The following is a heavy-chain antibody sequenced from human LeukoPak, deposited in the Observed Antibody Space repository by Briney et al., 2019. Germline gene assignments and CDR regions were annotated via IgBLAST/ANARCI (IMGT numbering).Heavy chain of an antibody. J-gene: IGHJ4*02. D-gene: IGHD3-3*01. CDR2: INTDGSST. Sequence: GGSLRLSCAASGFTFSSYAMHWVRQAPGKGLVWVSRINTDGSSTSYADSVKGRFTISRDNAKNSLYLQMNSLRAEDTAVYYCARSRYDVVYFDYWGQGTLVTVSS. V-gene: IGHV3-74*01. CDR3: ARSRYDVVYFDY. CDR1: GFTFSSYA.